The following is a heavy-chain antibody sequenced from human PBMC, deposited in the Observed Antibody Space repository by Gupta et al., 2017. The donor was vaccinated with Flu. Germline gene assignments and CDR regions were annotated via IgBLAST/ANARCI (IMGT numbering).Heavy chain of an antibody. CDR1: GYTFTDYH. D-gene: IGHD2-21*02. CDR3: ARSVVTYCGGDCFSIYYYYGMDV. Sequence: QVHLVQSGAEVQRPGASVRVSCKASGYTFTDYHIHWVRQAPGQGLEWMGWINPNSGATNYAQSFQGRVTMTRDTSINTAYMELSTLNSDDTAVYYCARSVVTYCGGDCFSIYYYYGMDVWGQGTTVTVSS. V-gene: IGHV1-2*02. CDR2: INPNSGAT. J-gene: IGHJ6*02.